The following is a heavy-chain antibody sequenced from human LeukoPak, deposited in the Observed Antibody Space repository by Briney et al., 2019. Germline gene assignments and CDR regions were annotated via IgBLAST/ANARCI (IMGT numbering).Heavy chain of an antibody. J-gene: IGHJ4*02. D-gene: IGHD3-9*01. CDR3: TRDWVYDILTGPGREAGY. Sequence: GGSLRLSCTASGFTFGDYAMSWFRQAPGKGLEWVGFIRSKAYGGTTEYAASVKGRFTISRDDSKSIAYLQMNSLKTEDTAVYYCTRDWVYDILTGPGREAGYWGQGTLVTVSS. CDR2: IRSKAYGGTT. CDR1: GFTFGDYA. V-gene: IGHV3-49*03.